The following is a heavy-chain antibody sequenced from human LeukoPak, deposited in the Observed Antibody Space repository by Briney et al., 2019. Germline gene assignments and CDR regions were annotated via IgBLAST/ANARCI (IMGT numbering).Heavy chain of an antibody. Sequence: PGGSLRLSCAASGFTFSSYSMNWVRQAPGKGLEWVSSISSSSSYIYCADSVKGRFIISRDNAKNSLYLQMNSLRAEDTAVYYCATSAYYDILTGYYKGDPDYWGQGTLVTVSS. V-gene: IGHV3-21*01. D-gene: IGHD3-9*01. CDR1: GFTFSSYS. J-gene: IGHJ4*02. CDR2: ISSSSSYI. CDR3: ATSAYYDILTGYYKGDPDY.